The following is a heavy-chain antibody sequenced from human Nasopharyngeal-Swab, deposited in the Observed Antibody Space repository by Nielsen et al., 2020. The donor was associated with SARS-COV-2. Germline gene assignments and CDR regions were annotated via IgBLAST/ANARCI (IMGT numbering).Heavy chain of an antibody. V-gene: IGHV3-23*01. CDR3: AKDYYDSSGYHPDAFDI. CDR1: GFTFSSYA. Sequence: GVLKISCAASGFTFSSYAMSWVRQAPGKGLEWVSAISGSGGSTYYADSVKGRFTISRDNSKNTLYLQMNSLRAEDTAVYYCAKDYYDSSGYHPDAFDIWGQGTMVTVSS. D-gene: IGHD3-22*01. J-gene: IGHJ3*02. CDR2: ISGSGGST.